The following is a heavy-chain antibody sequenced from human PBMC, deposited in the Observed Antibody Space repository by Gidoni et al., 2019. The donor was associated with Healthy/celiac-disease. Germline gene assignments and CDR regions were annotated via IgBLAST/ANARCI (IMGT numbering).Heavy chain of an antibody. CDR1: AIPFSSYA. V-gene: IGHV3-23*01. D-gene: IGHD2-8*02. J-gene: IGHJ4*02. CDR3: AKLAVLWYWDY. Sequence: EVPLLASGGGLVQPGGSLRLSCAPSAIPFSSYAMSWVRQAPGKGLEWVSAISGSGGSTYYADSVKGRFTISRDNSKNTLYLQMNSLRAEDTAVYYCAKLAVLWYWDYWGQGTLVTVSS. CDR2: ISGSGGST.